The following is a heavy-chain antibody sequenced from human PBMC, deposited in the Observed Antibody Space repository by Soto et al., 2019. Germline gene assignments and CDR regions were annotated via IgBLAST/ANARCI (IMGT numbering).Heavy chain of an antibody. Sequence: PGGSLRLSCAASGFTFSSYSMNWVRQAPGKGLEWVSSISSSSSYIYYADSVKGRFTISRDNAKNSPYLQMNSLRAEDTAVYYCASDDRGTFDYWGQGTLVTVSS. J-gene: IGHJ4*02. CDR1: GFTFSSYS. CDR2: ISSSSSYI. D-gene: IGHD3-16*01. CDR3: ASDDRGTFDY. V-gene: IGHV3-21*01.